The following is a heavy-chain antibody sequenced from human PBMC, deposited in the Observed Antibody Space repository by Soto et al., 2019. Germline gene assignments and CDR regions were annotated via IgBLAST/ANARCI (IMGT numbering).Heavy chain of an antibody. CDR3: ARWTDGDYGMDV. CDR1: GGTFSSYT. J-gene: IGHJ6*02. D-gene: IGHD4-17*01. Sequence: QVQLVQSGAEVKKPGSSVKVSCKASGGTFSSYTISWVRQAPGQGLEWMGRIIPILGLGNYAQKFQGRVTITADKSTSRAYVELSSLRSEDTAVYYCARWTDGDYGMDVWGQGTTVIVSS. CDR2: IIPILGLG. V-gene: IGHV1-69*02.